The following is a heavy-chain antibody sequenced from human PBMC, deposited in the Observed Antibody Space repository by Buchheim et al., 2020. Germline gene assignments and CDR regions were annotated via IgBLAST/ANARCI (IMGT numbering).Heavy chain of an antibody. CDR3: ARGSNSGDTAMILYDY. V-gene: IGHV4-34*01. J-gene: IGHJ4*02. D-gene: IGHD5-18*01. CDR2: INHSGST. Sequence: QVQLQQWGAGLLKPSETLSLTCAVYGGSFSGYYWSWIRQPPGKGLEWIGEINHSGSTNYNPSLKSRVTISVDTSKNQFSLKLSSVTAADTAVYYCARGSNSGDTAMILYDYWGQGTL. CDR1: GGSFSGYY.